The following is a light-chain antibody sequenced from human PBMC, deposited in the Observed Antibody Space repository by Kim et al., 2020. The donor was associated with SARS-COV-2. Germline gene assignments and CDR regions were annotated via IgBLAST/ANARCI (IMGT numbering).Light chain of an antibody. V-gene: IGKV1-27*01. CDR2: AAS. Sequence: ASVGDRVTITCRASQDITNYLAWYQQKPGKTPKLLIYAASTLQSGVPSRFSGSGSGPDFTLTISSLQPEDVATYYCQNYNSVPVTFGGGTKVDIK. J-gene: IGKJ4*01. CDR3: QNYNSVPVT. CDR1: QDITNY.